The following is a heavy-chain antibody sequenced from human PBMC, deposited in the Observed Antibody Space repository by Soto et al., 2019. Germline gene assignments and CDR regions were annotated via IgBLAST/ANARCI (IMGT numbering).Heavy chain of an antibody. CDR3: ARVERGTVTTVVDAFDI. Sequence: QVQLQQWGARLLKPSETLSLTCAVYGGFVSSGSYYWSWIRQPPGKGLEWIGEMSHSGGTHFNPSLKSRVTISVDTSKNQFSLNIYSVTAADTALYYCARVERGTVTTVVDAFDIWGPGTMVTVSS. V-gene: IGHV4-34*01. D-gene: IGHD1-1*01. CDR1: GGFVSSGSYY. J-gene: IGHJ3*02. CDR2: MSHSGGT.